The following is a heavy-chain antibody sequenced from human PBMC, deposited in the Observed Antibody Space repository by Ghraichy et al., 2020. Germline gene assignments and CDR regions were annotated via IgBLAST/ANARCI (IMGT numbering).Heavy chain of an antibody. CDR1: GDSISSYY. Sequence: SQTLSLTCTVSGDSISSYYWTWIRQPPGKGLEWIGYIYYSGSTNYNPSLKSRVTISVDTSKNQFSLNLRSVTAADTAVYYCARAVSAFYYAMDVWGQGTTVTVSS. D-gene: IGHD2-8*01. CDR3: ARAVSAFYYAMDV. CDR2: IYYSGST. J-gene: IGHJ6*02. V-gene: IGHV4-59*01.